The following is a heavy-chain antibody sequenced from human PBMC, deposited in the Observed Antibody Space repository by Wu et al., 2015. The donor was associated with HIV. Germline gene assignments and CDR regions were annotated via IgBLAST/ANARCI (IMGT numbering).Heavy chain of an antibody. D-gene: IGHD1/OR15-1a*01. CDR1: GYAFSTYY. CDR3: NRGMQQWVNDAF. J-gene: IGHJ3*01. V-gene: IGHV1-46*03. Sequence: QVQLVQSGAEMKKPGASVNISCQASGYAFSTYYIHWVRQAPGQGLEWLGLINPGIGSTYYAERFKGRVTMTRDTSTNTVNMQLGTLTSEDTAVYYCNRGMQQWVNDAF. CDR2: INPGIGST.